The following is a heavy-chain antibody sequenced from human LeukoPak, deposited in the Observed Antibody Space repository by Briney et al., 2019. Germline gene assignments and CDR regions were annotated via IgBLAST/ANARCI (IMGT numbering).Heavy chain of an antibody. CDR2: ISYSGNS. J-gene: IGHJ4*02. CDR3: ARVPGYCSGATCYDIIDY. CDR1: GGSISSGDYY. Sequence: SETLSLTCTVSGGSISSGDYYWSWIRQPPGKGLEWIGHISYSGNSYYNPSLKSRLTISIDTSKNQFFLRLNSVTAADRAVYYCARVPGYCSGATCYDIIDYWGQGTLVTVSS. D-gene: IGHD2-15*01. V-gene: IGHV4-30-4*01.